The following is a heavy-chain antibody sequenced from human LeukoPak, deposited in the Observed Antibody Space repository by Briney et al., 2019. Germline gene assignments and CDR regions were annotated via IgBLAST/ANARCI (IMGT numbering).Heavy chain of an antibody. V-gene: IGHV3-49*04. CDR3: TRDGIPETNWSGYYIDY. D-gene: IGHD3-3*01. CDR1: GFIFGDYA. CDR2: IRSKTHGGTT. J-gene: IGHJ4*02. Sequence: GGSLRLSCTGSGFIFGDYAMSWVRQAPGKGLEWVGFIRSKTHGGTTEFAAPVKGRFSISRDDSKRIAYLQMNSLKTEDTAVYYCTRDGIPETNWSGYYIDYWGQGTLVTVSS.